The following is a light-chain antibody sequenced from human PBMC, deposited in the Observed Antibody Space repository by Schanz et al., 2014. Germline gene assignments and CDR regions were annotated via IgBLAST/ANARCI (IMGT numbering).Light chain of an antibody. CDR2: DVT. Sequence: QSALTQPPSASGSPGQSVTISCTGTSSDVGGYKYVSWYQQHPGKAPKLMIYDVTKRPSGVPDRFSGSKSGTSASLAISGLRSEDEADYYCATWDDSLSGWVFGGGTQLTVL. CDR3: ATWDDSLSGWV. CDR1: SSDVGGYKY. J-gene: IGLJ3*02. V-gene: IGLV2-8*01.